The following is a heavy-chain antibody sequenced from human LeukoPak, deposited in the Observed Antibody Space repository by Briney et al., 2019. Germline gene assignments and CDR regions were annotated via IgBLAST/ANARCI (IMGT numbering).Heavy chain of an antibody. J-gene: IGHJ4*02. V-gene: IGHV3-30*18. CDR3: AKDTHGSGSYYSD. CDR2: ISYDGSNK. CDR1: GFTFSSYG. Sequence: GSLRLSCAASGFTFSSYGMHWVRQAPGKGLEWVAVISYDGSNKYYADSVKGRFTISRDNSKNTLYLQMNSLRAEDTAVYYCAKDTHGSGSYYSDWGQGTLVTVSS. D-gene: IGHD3-10*01.